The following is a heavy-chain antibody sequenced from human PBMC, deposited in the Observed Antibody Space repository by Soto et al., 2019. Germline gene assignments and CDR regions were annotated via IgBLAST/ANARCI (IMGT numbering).Heavy chain of an antibody. D-gene: IGHD6-13*01. CDR1: GYSFTSYW. CDR3: ARHVEISGASIAGAI. Sequence: GESLKISCKGSGYSFTSYWIGWVRQMPGKGLEWMGIIYPGDSDTRYSPSFQGQVTISADKSISTAYLQWSSLKASDTAMYYCARHVEISGASIAGAIWGQGTMVTTSS. CDR2: IYPGDSDT. V-gene: IGHV5-51*01. J-gene: IGHJ3*02.